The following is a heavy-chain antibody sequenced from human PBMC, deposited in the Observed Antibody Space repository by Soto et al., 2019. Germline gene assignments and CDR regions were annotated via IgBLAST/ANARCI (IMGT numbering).Heavy chain of an antibody. D-gene: IGHD1-26*01. CDR1: GYTFTNFG. Sequence: ASVKVSCKTSGYTFTNFGISWVRQAPGQGLEWMGWISAYNGNTNYAQKFQGSVTMTTDTSTSTAYLELRSLRSDDTAVYYCASWSRQTGGKRLEWIGYIYYSGSTNYNHSLKSRVTISVDTSKNQFSLKLSSVTAADTAVYYCARAGVEGYGDVYFDYWGQG. CDR2: ISAYNGNT. V-gene: IGHV1-18*01. CDR3: ASWSRQTGGKRLEWIGYIYYSGSTNYNHSLKSRVTISVDTSKNQFSLKLSSVTAADTAVYYCARAGVEGYGDVYFDY. J-gene: IGHJ4*02.